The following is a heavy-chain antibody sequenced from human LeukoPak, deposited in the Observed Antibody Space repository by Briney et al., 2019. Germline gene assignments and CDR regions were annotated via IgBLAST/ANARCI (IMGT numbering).Heavy chain of an antibody. V-gene: IGHV3-48*02. CDR2: ISSSSGTI. CDR1: GFTFSSYS. Sequence: GGSLRLSCAASGFTFSSYSMNWVRQAPGKGLEWVSYISSSSGTIYYADSVKGRFTISRDNAKNSLYLQMNSLRDEDTAVYYCARTRTTVAPYFDYWGQGTLVTVSS. D-gene: IGHD4-23*01. J-gene: IGHJ4*02. CDR3: ARTRTTVAPYFDY.